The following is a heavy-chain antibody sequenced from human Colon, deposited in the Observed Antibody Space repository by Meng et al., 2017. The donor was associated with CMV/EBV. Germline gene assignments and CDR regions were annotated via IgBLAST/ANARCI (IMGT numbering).Heavy chain of an antibody. Sequence: GESLKISCVVSGFTFSDLFMDWVRQAPGKGLEWISRCRNKANSHSTEYAASVRGRFIVSRDDSKDSLYLQMNSLKTEDTAVYYCALTRTIPGSGNAFEIWGQGTLVTVSS. CDR3: ALTRTIPGSGNAFEI. J-gene: IGHJ3*02. D-gene: IGHD1-1*01. CDR2: CRNKANSHST. CDR1: GFTFSDLF. V-gene: IGHV3-72*01.